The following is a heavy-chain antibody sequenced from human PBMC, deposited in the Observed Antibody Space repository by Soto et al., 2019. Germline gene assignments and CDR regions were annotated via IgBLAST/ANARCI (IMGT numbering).Heavy chain of an antibody. D-gene: IGHD5-12*01. J-gene: IGHJ3*02. Sequence: PGESLKISCKGSGYSFTSYWIGWVRQMPGKGLAWMGIIYPGDSDTRYSPSFQAQVTISADKSISTAFLRWSSLKSSYTAMYYCARYPPPDGGYDSHYAFDIWGHGTMVTVSS. CDR2: IYPGDSDT. CDR1: GYSFTSYW. V-gene: IGHV5-51*01. CDR3: ARYPPPDGGYDSHYAFDI.